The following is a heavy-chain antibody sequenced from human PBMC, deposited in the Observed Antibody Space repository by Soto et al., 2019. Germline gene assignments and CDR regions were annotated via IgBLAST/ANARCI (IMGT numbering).Heavy chain of an antibody. D-gene: IGHD3-16*01. CDR2: INPSGGST. CDR1: GYTFTSYY. Sequence: QVQLVQSGAEVKKPGASVKVSCKASGYTFTSYYMHWVRQAPGQGLEWMGIINPSGGSTSYAQKFQGRVTMTRDTSTSTVYMELSSLRSEDTAVYYCVREVMITFGGVHGMDVWGQGTTVTVSS. V-gene: IGHV1-46*01. J-gene: IGHJ6*02. CDR3: VREVMITFGGVHGMDV.